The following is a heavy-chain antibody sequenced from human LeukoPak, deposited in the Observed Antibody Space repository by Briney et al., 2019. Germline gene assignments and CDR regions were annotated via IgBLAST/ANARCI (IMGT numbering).Heavy chain of an antibody. CDR3: ARGRRITMIVVALDY. CDR1: GYTFTSYY. D-gene: IGHD3-22*01. Sequence: GASVKVSCKASGYTFTSYYMHWVRQAPGQGLEWMGIINPSGGSTSYAQKFQGRVTMTRDTSTSTVYMELSSLRSEDTAVYYCARGRRITMIVVALDYWDQGTLVTVSS. V-gene: IGHV1-46*01. CDR2: INPSGGST. J-gene: IGHJ4*02.